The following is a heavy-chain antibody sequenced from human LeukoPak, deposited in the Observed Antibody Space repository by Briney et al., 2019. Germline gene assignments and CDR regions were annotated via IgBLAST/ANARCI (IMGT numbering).Heavy chain of an antibody. J-gene: IGHJ6*02. Sequence: SETLSLTCTVSGGSISSGGYYWSWIRQHPGKGLEWIGYIYYSGSTYYNPSLKSRVTISVDTSKNQFSLKLSSVTAADTAVYYCARDPVRLNYYYGMDVWGQGTTVTVSS. CDR2: IYYSGST. D-gene: IGHD4-17*01. CDR1: GGSISSGGYY. CDR3: ARDPVRLNYYYGMDV. V-gene: IGHV4-31*03.